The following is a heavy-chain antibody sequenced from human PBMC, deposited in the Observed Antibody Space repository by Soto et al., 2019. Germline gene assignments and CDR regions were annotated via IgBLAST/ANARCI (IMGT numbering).Heavy chain of an antibody. D-gene: IGHD2-15*01. CDR2: MNPNSGNT. CDR3: ARGGLGYCSGGSCYFRNYFDY. Sequence: GASVKVSCKASGYTFTSYDINWVRQATGQGLEWMGWMNPNSGNTGYAQKFQGRVTMTRNTSISTAYMELSSLRSEDTAVYYCARGGLGYCSGGSCYFRNYFDYWGQGTLVTVSS. CDR1: GYTFTSYD. J-gene: IGHJ4*02. V-gene: IGHV1-8*01.